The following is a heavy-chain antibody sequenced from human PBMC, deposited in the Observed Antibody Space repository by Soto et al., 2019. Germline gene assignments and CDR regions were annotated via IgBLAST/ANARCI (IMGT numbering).Heavy chain of an antibody. V-gene: IGHV5-10-1*01. CDR3: ARPLLEPLVLNDYYYGMDV. J-gene: IGHJ6*02. CDR2: IDPSDSYT. D-gene: IGHD6-6*01. CDR1: GYSFTSYW. Sequence: GESLKISCKGSGYSFTSYWISWVRQMPGKGPEWMAGIDPSDSYTNYSPSVQVHVTISADKSIITAYLQWSSLKASDTAMYYCARPLLEPLVLNDYYYGMDVWRQGTTVTASS.